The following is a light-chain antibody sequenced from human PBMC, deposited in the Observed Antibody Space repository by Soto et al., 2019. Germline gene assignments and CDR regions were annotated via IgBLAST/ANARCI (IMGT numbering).Light chain of an antibody. CDR1: SSDVGGYNY. J-gene: IGLJ2*01. Sequence: QSALTQPPSASGSPGQSVTISCTGTSSDVGGYNYVSWYQQHPGKAPKLMIYEVSKRPSGVPDRFSGSKSGNTDSLTVSGLQAEDEADYYCSSYAGSNNLGVVFGGGTKVTVL. CDR3: SSYAGSNNLGVV. CDR2: EVS. V-gene: IGLV2-8*01.